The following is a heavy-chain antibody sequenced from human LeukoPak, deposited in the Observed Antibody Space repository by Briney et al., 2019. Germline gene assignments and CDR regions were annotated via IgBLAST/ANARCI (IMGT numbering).Heavy chain of an antibody. J-gene: IGHJ3*02. D-gene: IGHD5-18*01. CDR2: IYYSGST. CDR3: ARLYRWIQLWFSI. CDR1: GGSISSSSYY. Sequence: KPSETLSLTCTVSGGSISSSSYYWGWIRQPPGKGLEWIGSIYYSGSTYYNPSLKSRVTISVDTSKNQFSLKLSSVTAADTAVYYCARLYRWIQLWFSIWRQGTMVTVSS. V-gene: IGHV4-39*01.